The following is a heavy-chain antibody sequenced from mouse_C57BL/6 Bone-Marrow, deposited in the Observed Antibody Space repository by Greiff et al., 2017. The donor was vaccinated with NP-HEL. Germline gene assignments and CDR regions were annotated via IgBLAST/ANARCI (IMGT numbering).Heavy chain of an antibody. CDR3: ARHEAYYYGSSRYYFDY. CDR1: GFTFSSYG. CDR2: ISSGGSYT. Sequence: EVMLVESGGDLVKPGGSLKLSCAASGFTFSSYGMSWVRQTPDKRLEWVATISSGGSYTYYPDSVKGRFTISRDNAKNTLYLQMSSLKSEDTAMYYCARHEAYYYGSSRYYFDYWGQGTTLTVSS. D-gene: IGHD1-1*01. V-gene: IGHV5-6*01. J-gene: IGHJ2*01.